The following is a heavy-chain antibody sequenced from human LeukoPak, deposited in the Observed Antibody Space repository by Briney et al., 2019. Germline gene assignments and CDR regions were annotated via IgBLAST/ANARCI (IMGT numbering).Heavy chain of an antibody. Sequence: GGSLRLSCAVSGITLSNYGMSWVRQAPGKGLEWVAGISDGGGRTNYADSVKGRFTISRDNPKNTLYLQMNSLGAEDTAVYFCAKRGVVIRVILVGFHKEAYYFDSWGQGALVTVSS. CDR3: AKRGVVIRVILVGFHKEAYYFDS. V-gene: IGHV3-23*01. J-gene: IGHJ4*02. CDR1: GITLSNYG. CDR2: ISDGGGRT. D-gene: IGHD3-22*01.